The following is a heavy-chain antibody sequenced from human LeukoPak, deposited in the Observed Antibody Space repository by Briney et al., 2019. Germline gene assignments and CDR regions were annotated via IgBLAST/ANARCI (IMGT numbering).Heavy chain of an antibody. CDR3: AKPPNYYDSSGYYSN. CDR2: ISGSGGST. J-gene: IGHJ4*02. Sequence: GGSLRLSCAASGFTFSSYAMSWVRQAPGKGLEWVSAISGSGGSTYCADSVKGRFTISRDNSKNTLYLQMNSLRAEDTAVYYCAKPPNYYDSSGYYSNWGQGTLVTVSS. V-gene: IGHV3-23*01. CDR1: GFTFSSYA. D-gene: IGHD3-22*01.